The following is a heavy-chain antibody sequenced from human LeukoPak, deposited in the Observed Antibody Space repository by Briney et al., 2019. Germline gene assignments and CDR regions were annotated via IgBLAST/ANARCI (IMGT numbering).Heavy chain of an antibody. D-gene: IGHD2-8*01. CDR2: IYSGGST. CDR3: GGVLQAFFPHPAFDI. Sequence: GGSLRLSCAASGFTVSSNYMSWVRQAPGKGLEWVSVIYSGGSTYYADSVKGRFTISRDNSKNTLYLQMNSLRAEDTAVYYYGGVLQAFFPHPAFDIWGQGTMVTVSS. V-gene: IGHV3-53*01. J-gene: IGHJ3*02. CDR1: GFTVSSNY.